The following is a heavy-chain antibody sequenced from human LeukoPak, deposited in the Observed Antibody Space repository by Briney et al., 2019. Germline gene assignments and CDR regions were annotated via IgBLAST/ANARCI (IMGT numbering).Heavy chain of an antibody. V-gene: IGHV3-23*01. CDR2: ISASGGST. D-gene: IGHD3-3*01. Sequence: PGGSLRLSCAASGFTFSSSAMSWVRQVPGKGLEWVSGISASGGSTSYADSVRGRFTISRDNAKNTLYLQMNSLRAEDTAVYYCARGAVWYYDFWSGYYRSDHPYYFDYWGQGTLVTVSS. J-gene: IGHJ4*02. CDR3: ARGAVWYYDFWSGYYRSDHPYYFDY. CDR1: GFTFSSSA.